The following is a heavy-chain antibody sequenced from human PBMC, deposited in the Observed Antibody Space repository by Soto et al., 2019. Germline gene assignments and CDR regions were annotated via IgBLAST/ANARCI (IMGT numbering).Heavy chain of an antibody. D-gene: IGHD3-3*01. CDR2: ISYDSDTI. Sequence: GGSLRLSCAGSGFTFGTYSMNWVRQAAGKGLEWIAYISYDSDTIQYADSVKGRFTISRDNAKNSLYLLMNSLRDEDTAVYYCARLYYDYVWGQGTTVTVSS. V-gene: IGHV3-48*02. J-gene: IGHJ6*02. CDR3: ARLYYDYV. CDR1: GFTFGTYS.